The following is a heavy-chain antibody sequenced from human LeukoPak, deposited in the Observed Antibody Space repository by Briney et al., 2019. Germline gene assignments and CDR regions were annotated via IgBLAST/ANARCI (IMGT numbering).Heavy chain of an antibody. CDR3: ARLGEDSYGYQTDFDY. Sequence: PGGSLRLSCAASGFTFSSYAMHWVRQAPGKGLEWVAVISYDGSNKYYADSVKGRFTISRDNSKNTLFLQMNSLRPEDTAVYYCARLGEDSYGYQTDFDYWGQGTLVTVSS. V-gene: IGHV3-30-3*01. CDR2: ISYDGSNK. D-gene: IGHD5-18*01. J-gene: IGHJ4*02. CDR1: GFTFSSYA.